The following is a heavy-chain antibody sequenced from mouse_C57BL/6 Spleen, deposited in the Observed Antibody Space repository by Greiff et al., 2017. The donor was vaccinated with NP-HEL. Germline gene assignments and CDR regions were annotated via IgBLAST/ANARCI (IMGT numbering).Heavy chain of an antibody. CDR2: IYPGDGDT. D-gene: IGHD1-1*01. CDR3: ARLGSTAVVEEHWYFDV. Sequence: VQLQQSGAELVKPGASVKISCKASGYAFSSYWMNWVKQRPGKGLEWIGQIYPGDGDTNYNGKFKGKATLTADTSSRTAYMQLSSLTSEDSAVYFCARLGSTAVVEEHWYFDVWGTGTTVTVSS. J-gene: IGHJ1*03. V-gene: IGHV1-80*01. CDR1: GYAFSSYW.